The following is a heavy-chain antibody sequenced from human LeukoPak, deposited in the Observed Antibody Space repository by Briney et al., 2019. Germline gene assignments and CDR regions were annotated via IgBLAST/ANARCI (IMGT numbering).Heavy chain of an antibody. V-gene: IGHV3-7*02. CDR3: ARVLNGAFDI. CDR1: GFTFSRFW. CDR2: IKEDGSEK. J-gene: IGHJ3*02. Sequence: GGSLRLSCAASGFTFSRFWMSWVRQAPGKELEWVANIKEDGSEKDYVDSVKGRFTISRDNAKNSLYLQMTSLRDEDTAVYYCARVLNGAFDIWGQGTMVTVSS.